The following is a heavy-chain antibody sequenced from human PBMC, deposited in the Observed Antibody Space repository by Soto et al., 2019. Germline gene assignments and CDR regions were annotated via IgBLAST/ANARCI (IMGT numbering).Heavy chain of an antibody. J-gene: IGHJ2*01. V-gene: IGHV1-2*02. CDR3: ARGDIAVAGWWYFDL. CDR1: GYTFTGYY. D-gene: IGHD6-19*01. Sequence: QVQLVQSGAEVKKPGASVKVSCKASGYTFTGYYMHWVRQAPGQGLEWMGWINPNSGGTNYAQKFQGRVTMNRDTSISTAYRELSRLRSDDTAVYYCARGDIAVAGWWYFDLWGRGALVTVSS. CDR2: INPNSGGT.